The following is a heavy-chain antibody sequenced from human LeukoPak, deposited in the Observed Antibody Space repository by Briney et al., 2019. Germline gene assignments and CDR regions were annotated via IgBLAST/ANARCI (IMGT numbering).Heavy chain of an antibody. CDR3: AKGGHYSGSYWYVNY. Sequence: PGRSLRLSCAASGFTFSSYGMSWVRQAPGKGLEWVSAISGSGGSTYYADSVKGRFTISRDNSKNTLYLQMNSLRAEDTAVYYCAKGGHYSGSYWYVNYWGQGTLVTVSS. D-gene: IGHD1-26*01. CDR1: GFTFSSYG. J-gene: IGHJ4*02. V-gene: IGHV3-23*01. CDR2: ISGSGGST.